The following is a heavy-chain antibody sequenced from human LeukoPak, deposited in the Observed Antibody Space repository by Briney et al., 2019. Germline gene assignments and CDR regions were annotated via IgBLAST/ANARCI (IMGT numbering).Heavy chain of an antibody. CDR1: GGSFSGYY. D-gene: IGHD3-22*01. CDR3: ARPYYYDSRIDP. V-gene: IGHV4-30-4*08. CDR2: MYYSGST. J-gene: IGHJ5*02. Sequence: SETLSLTCAVYGGSFSGYYWSWIRQPPGKGLEWTAYMYYSGSTYYNPSLKSRVTMSADTSKDQLSLKLSSVTAADTAVYYCARPYYYDSRIDPWGQGILVTVSS.